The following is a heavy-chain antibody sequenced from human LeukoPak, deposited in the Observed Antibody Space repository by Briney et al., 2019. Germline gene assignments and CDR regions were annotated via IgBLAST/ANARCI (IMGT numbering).Heavy chain of an antibody. J-gene: IGHJ4*02. Sequence: GGSLRLSCAASGFTLSSYPMNWVRQAPGKGLEWVSYISGSGGTKYYADSVRGRFTISRDDAKSSVFLQLNSLRAEDTAVYYCARDAPGDFWSGYYEDGWGQGTLVTVSS. D-gene: IGHD3-3*01. CDR1: GFTLSSYP. CDR3: ARDAPGDFWSGYYEDG. V-gene: IGHV3-48*04. CDR2: ISGSGGTK.